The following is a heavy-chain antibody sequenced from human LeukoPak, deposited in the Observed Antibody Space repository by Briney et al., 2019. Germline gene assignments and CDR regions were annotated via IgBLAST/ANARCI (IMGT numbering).Heavy chain of an antibody. CDR3: ARWGGSRWHDFDY. J-gene: IGHJ4*02. Sequence: GGPLRLSCAVSGFTFSSYAMSWVRQAPGKGLEWVSGISGSGGTTYYADSVKGRFTISRDDSTNTVYMQMNSLRAEDTAVYFCARWGGSRWHDFDYWGQGTLVTVSS. CDR1: GFTFSSYA. V-gene: IGHV3-23*01. CDR2: ISGSGGTT. D-gene: IGHD6-13*01.